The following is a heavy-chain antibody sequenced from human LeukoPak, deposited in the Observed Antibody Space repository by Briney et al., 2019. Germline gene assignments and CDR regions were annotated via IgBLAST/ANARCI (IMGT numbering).Heavy chain of an antibody. CDR2: IKQDGSEK. Sequence: PGGSLRLSCSAYGFTLSRSWMSWVRQAPGKGLEWVANIKQDGSEKFYVDSGKGRFAISRDNAKNSLYLKIKSLRDEDTAIYYCARLHDDGFFDYWGQGTLVTVSS. D-gene: IGHD4/OR15-4a*01. J-gene: IGHJ4*02. CDR3: ARLHDDGFFDY. V-gene: IGHV3-7*01. CDR1: GFTLSRSW.